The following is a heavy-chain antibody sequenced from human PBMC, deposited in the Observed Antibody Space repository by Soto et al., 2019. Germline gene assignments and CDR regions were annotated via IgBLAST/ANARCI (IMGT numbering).Heavy chain of an antibody. D-gene: IGHD5-12*01. CDR3: ARYEVDIVATTFLFDY. Sequence: QVQLQESGPGLVKPSETLSLTCTVSGGSISSYYWSWIRQPPGKGLEWIGYIYYSGRTNYNPSLNSRVTISVDTSKHQFTLKLSSVTAADTAVYYCARYEVDIVATTFLFDYWGQGTLVTVSS. J-gene: IGHJ4*02. CDR1: GGSISSYY. CDR2: IYYSGRT. V-gene: IGHV4-59*01.